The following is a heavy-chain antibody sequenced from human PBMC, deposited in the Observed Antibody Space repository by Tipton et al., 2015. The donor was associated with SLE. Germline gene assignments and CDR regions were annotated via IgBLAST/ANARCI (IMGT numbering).Heavy chain of an antibody. D-gene: IGHD3-22*01. Sequence: VQLVQSGAEVKKPGESLKISCKGSGYSFTSYWISWVRQMPGKGLEWMGRIDPSDSYTNYSPSFQGHVTISADKSISTAYLQWSSLKASDTAMYYCARPPYYYDSHDAFDIWGQGTMVTVSS. CDR3: ARPPYYYDSHDAFDI. CDR1: GYSFTSYW. J-gene: IGHJ3*02. CDR2: IDPSDSYT. V-gene: IGHV5-10-1*01.